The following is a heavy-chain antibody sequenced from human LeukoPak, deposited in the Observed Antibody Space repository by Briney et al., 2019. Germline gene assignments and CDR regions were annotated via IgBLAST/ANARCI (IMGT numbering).Heavy chain of an antibody. CDR3: ASRAPRDNFNRYLPIDY. CDR1: GASISNSNW. J-gene: IGHJ4*02. CDR2: IYHSGST. D-gene: IGHD1-20*01. V-gene: IGHV4-4*02. Sequence: SETLSLTCAVAGASISNSNWWTWVRQPPGKGLEWIGEIYHSGSTNYKPSLKSRATISVDKSKNQFSLKLSSVTAADTAVYYCASRAPRDNFNRYLPIDYWGQGTLVTVSS.